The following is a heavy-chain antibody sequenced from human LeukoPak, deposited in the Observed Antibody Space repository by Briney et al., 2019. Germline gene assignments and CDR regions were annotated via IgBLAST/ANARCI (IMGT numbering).Heavy chain of an antibody. Sequence: ASVKVSCKASGYTFTGYYMHWVRQAPGQGLEWMGRINPNSGGTNYAQKFQGRVTMTRDTSISTAYMELSRLRSDDTAVYYCARARVIPGTTRGYWGQGPLVTVSS. J-gene: IGHJ4*02. CDR3: ARARVIPGTTRGY. CDR2: INPNSGGT. V-gene: IGHV1-2*06. D-gene: IGHD1-14*01. CDR1: GYTFTGYY.